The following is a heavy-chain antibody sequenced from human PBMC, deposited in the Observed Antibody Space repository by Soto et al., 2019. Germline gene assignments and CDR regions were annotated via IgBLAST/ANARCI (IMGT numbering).Heavy chain of an antibody. J-gene: IGHJ3*02. V-gene: IGHV4-30-4*01. Sequence: QVQLQESGPGLVKPSQTLSLTCTVSGGSISSGDYYWSWIRQPPGKGLEWLGYIYYSGSTYYNPSLKNRVTISVDTSKYQFSLKLSSVTAADTAVYYCAVEMATRPKTDAFDIWGQGTMVTVSS. CDR1: GGSISSGDYY. D-gene: IGHD5-12*01. CDR2: IYYSGST. CDR3: AVEMATRPKTDAFDI.